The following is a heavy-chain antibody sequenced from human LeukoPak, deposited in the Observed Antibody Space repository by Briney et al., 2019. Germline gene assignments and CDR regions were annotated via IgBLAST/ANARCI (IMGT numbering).Heavy chain of an antibody. CDR1: GFTFSSYW. D-gene: IGHD5-12*01. CDR3: ARGAWLRLWLGAFDI. V-gene: IGHV3-7*01. J-gene: IGHJ3*02. Sequence: GGSLRLSCAASGFTFSSYWMSWVRQAPGKGLEWVANIKQDGSEKYYADSVKGRFTISRDNSKNTLYLQMNSLRAEDTAVYYCARGAWLRLWLGAFDIWGQGTMVTVSS. CDR2: IKQDGSEK.